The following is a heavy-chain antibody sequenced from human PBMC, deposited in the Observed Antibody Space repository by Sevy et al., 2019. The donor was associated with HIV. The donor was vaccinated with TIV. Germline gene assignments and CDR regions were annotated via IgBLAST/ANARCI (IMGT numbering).Heavy chain of an antibody. D-gene: IGHD3-22*01. J-gene: IGHJ4*02. V-gene: IGHV3-9*01. CDR1: GFTFDDYA. Sequence: GGSLRLSCAASGFTFDDYAMHWVRQAPGKGLEWVSGISWNSGSIGYADCLKGRFTTSRDNAKNSRYLQMNSLRAEDTALYYCANDINYYDSSGEFDYWGQGTLVTVSS. CDR2: ISWNSGSI. CDR3: ANDINYYDSSGEFDY.